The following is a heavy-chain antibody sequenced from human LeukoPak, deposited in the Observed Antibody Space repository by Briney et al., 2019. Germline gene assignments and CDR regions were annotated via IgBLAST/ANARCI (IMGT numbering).Heavy chain of an antibody. V-gene: IGHV4-39*07. CDR1: GGSISSSSYY. CDR2: IYYSGST. Sequence: SETLSLTCTVSGGSISSSSYYWGWIRQPPGKGLEWIGSIYYSGSTYYNPSLKSRVTISVDTSKNQFSLKLSSVTAADAGVYYCARVDYGDYEGDYWGQGTLVTVSS. CDR3: ARVDYGDYEGDY. D-gene: IGHD4-17*01. J-gene: IGHJ4*02.